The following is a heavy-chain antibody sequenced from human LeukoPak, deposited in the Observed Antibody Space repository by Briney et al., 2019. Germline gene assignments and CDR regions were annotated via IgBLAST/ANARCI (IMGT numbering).Heavy chain of an antibody. Sequence: ASVTVSCTASGYTFTIYGISWVRQAPGQGLEWMGWISAYNGNTNYAQKLQGRVTMTTDTSTSTAYMELRSLRSDDTAVYYCARGVPQYDFWSGYYYYYSMDVWGQGTTVTVSS. J-gene: IGHJ6*02. V-gene: IGHV1-18*01. CDR3: ARGVPQYDFWSGYYYYYSMDV. D-gene: IGHD3-3*01. CDR2: ISAYNGNT. CDR1: GYTFTIYG.